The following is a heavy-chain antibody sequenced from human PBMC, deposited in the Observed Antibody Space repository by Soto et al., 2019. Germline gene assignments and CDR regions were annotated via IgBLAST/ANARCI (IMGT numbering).Heavy chain of an antibody. Sequence: QVPLQESGPGLVKPSQTLSLTCTVSGGSISSGGYYWSWIRQHPGKGLEWIGYIYYSGSTYYNPSLKSRVTISVDTSKNQFSLKLSSVTAADTAVYYCARAAMDIVVVPAASRGWFDPWGQGTLVTVSS. V-gene: IGHV4-31*03. J-gene: IGHJ5*02. CDR2: IYYSGST. CDR3: ARAAMDIVVVPAASRGWFDP. CDR1: GGSISSGGYY. D-gene: IGHD2-2*03.